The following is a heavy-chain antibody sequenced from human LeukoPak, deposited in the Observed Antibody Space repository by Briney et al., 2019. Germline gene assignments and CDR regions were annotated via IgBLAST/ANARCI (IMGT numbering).Heavy chain of an antibody. CDR3: ARDHSRFLEWLSGSPYFDY. CDR1: GFTFSSYS. D-gene: IGHD3-3*01. Sequence: GGSLRLSCAASGFTFSSYSMNWVRQAPGKGLGWVSSISSSSSYIYYADSVKGRFTISRDNAKNSLYLQMNSLRAEDTAVYYCARDHSRFLEWLSGSPYFDYWGQGTLVTVSS. CDR2: ISSSSSYI. V-gene: IGHV3-21*01. J-gene: IGHJ4*02.